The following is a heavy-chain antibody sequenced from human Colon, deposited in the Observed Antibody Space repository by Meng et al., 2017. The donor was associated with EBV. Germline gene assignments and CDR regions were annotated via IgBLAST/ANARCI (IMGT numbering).Heavy chain of an antibody. J-gene: IGHJ4*02. CDR3: ARRPTGIDY. CDR1: GGTLIGAY. V-gene: IGHV4-34*12. D-gene: IGHD2-8*02. CDR2: IIHGGSP. Sequence: QQGVAGLFKPSCSLPLPLAFHGGTLIGAYWTWIRQPPGKGLEWIGEIIHGGSPSYNPSLKSRVTISIDTSKNQLSLMLSSVTAADTAVYYCARRPTGIDYWGQGTLVTVSS.